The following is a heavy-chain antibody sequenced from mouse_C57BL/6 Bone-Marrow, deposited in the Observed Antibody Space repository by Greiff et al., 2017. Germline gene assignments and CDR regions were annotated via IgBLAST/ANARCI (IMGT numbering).Heavy chain of an antibody. CDR2: INPSNGGT. D-gene: IGHD1-1*01. CDR3: ARGVYYDGGAWFAY. J-gene: IGHJ3*01. CDR1: GYTFTSYW. Sequence: QVQLKESGTELVKPGASVKLSCKASGYTFTSYWMHWVKQRPGQGLEWIGNINPSNGGTNYNEKFKSKATLTVDKSSSTAYMQLSSLTSEDSAVYYCARGVYYDGGAWFAYCGQGTLVTVSA. V-gene: IGHV1-53*01.